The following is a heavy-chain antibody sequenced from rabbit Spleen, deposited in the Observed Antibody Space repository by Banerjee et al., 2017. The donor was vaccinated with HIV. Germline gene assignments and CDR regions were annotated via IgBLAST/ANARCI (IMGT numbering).Heavy chain of an antibody. CDR2: IYAGSSGFT. J-gene: IGHJ6*01. V-gene: IGHV1S45*01. D-gene: IGHD8-1*01. CDR3: ARDTGSSFSTYGMDL. CDR1: GFSFSNSYW. Sequence: QEQLVESGGGLVQPEGSLTLTCTASGFSFSNSYWICWVRQAPGKGLEWIACIYAGSSGFTYFATWANGRFAISKASSTTVTLRMTSLTAADTATYFCARDTGSSFSTYGMDLWGPGTLVTVS.